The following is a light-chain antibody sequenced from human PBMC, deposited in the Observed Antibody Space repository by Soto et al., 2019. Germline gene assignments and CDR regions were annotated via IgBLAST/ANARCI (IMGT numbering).Light chain of an antibody. CDR3: LQHYSYWT. CDR1: QIIISW. J-gene: IGKJ1*01. CDR2: KAS. Sequence: DIHRTHSPSTLSASVLARVTITFRVSQIIISWLSCYQQKPGKAPKLLIYKASNLESGVPSRFSGSGSGTEFTLTISSLQPDDFATYYCLQHYSYWTFGQGTKVDIK. V-gene: IGKV1-5*03.